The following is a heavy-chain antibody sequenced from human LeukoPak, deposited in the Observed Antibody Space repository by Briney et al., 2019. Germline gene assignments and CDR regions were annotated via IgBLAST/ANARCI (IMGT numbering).Heavy chain of an antibody. CDR3: VRDGGVSGYDLLDY. CDR2: INQDGSEE. J-gene: IGHJ4*02. D-gene: IGHD5-12*01. Sequence: PAGSLSLSCAASGCTFSNYWMTWVRQAPGKGLEWVAHINQDGSEEHYMDSAKARFTISRDNAKNSLSLQMNSLRAEDTAVYYCVRDGGVSGYDLLDYWGQGTLVTVSS. CDR1: GCTFSNYW. V-gene: IGHV3-7*01.